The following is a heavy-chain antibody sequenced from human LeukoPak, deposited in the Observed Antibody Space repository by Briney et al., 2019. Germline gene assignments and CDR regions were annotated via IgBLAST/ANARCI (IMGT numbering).Heavy chain of an antibody. D-gene: IGHD2-21*01. CDR3: RHIEYVAPDS. J-gene: IGHJ4*02. V-gene: IGHV3-73*01. Sequence: GGSLSLSCAASGLGFAGSAVHWVRQTSGRGLEWIGCVRSRDKNYATIYGASARGRFTISRDDSRNTASLQMNSLNTEDTAVYYFRHIEYVAPDSWGQGTLATVSS. CDR2: VRSRDKNYAT. CDR1: GLGFAGSA.